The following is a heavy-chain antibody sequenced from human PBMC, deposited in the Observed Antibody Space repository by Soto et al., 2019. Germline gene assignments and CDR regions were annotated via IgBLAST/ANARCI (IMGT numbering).Heavy chain of an antibody. J-gene: IGHJ6*03. CDR1: GGSISRGGYY. D-gene: IGHD5-12*01. CDR3: ARKDSGYADYMDV. Sequence: QVQLQESGPGLMKPSQTLSLTCTVSGGSISRGGYYWSWICQHPGKGLEWIGYIYYSGGTYYNPSLKSRVTISVDTSENQFSLRLSSVTAADTAVYYCARKDSGYADYMDVWGKGTTVTVSS. CDR2: IYYSGGT. V-gene: IGHV4-31*03.